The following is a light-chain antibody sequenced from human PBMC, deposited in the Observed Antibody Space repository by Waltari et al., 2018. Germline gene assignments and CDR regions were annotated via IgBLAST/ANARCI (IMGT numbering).Light chain of an antibody. CDR2: GAS. CDR3: LQYNNWPPLT. Sequence: EVLMTQSPVTLSVSPGERATLSCRASRSVRSNLAWYQQKPGQSPGLLIYGASTRATGIPARFSGSGSGTEFTLTISSLQSEDCAVYYCLQYNNWPPLTFGGGSKVEI. J-gene: IGKJ4*01. V-gene: IGKV3-15*01. CDR1: RSVRSN.